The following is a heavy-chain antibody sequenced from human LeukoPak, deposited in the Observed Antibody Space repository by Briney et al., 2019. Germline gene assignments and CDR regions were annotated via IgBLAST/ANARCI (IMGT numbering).Heavy chain of an antibody. Sequence: PGGSLRLSCAVSGFTFSSYAMSWVRQAPGKGLEWVSAISGSGGSTYYADSVKGRFTISRDNSKNTLYLQMNSLRAEDTAVYYCAKGGFWSGPNDYFDYWGQGTLVTVSS. V-gene: IGHV3-23*01. J-gene: IGHJ4*02. D-gene: IGHD3-3*01. CDR3: AKGGFWSGPNDYFDY. CDR2: ISGSGGST. CDR1: GFTFSSYA.